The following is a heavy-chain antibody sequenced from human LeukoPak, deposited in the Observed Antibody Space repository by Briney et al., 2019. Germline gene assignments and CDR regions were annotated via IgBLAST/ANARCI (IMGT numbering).Heavy chain of an antibody. Sequence: ASVKVSCKASGYTFTSYDINWVRQATGQGLEWMGWMNPNSGNTGYAQKFQGRVTMTRNTSISTAYMELSSLRSEDTAVYYCARGGLTMVRGVITRRMGLNWFDPWGQGTLVTVSS. D-gene: IGHD3-10*01. V-gene: IGHV1-8*01. CDR3: ARGGLTMVRGVITRRMGLNWFDP. J-gene: IGHJ5*02. CDR1: GYTFTSYD. CDR2: MNPNSGNT.